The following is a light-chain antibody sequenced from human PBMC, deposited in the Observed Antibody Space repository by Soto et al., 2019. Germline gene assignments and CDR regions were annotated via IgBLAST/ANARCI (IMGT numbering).Light chain of an antibody. CDR1: SSDVGNYKY. CDR2: EVS. Sequence: QSALTQPASVSGSPGQSITISCTGTSSDVGNYKYVSWYQQHPGKAPKLMIYEVSNRPSGVSNRFSGSKSGNTASLTISGLKAEDETDYYCFSYTRSGTYVFGTGTKSPX. CDR3: FSYTRSGTYV. V-gene: IGLV2-14*01. J-gene: IGLJ1*01.